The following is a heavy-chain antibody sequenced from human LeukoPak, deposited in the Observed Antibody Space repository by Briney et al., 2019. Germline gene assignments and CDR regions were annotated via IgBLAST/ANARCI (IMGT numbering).Heavy chain of an antibody. Sequence: SETLSLTCAVYGGSFSGYYWSWIRQPPGKGLEWIGEINHSGSTNYNPSLKSRVTISVDTSKNQFSLKLSSVTAADTAVYYCARRVYARYSSGWYGLWSFDYWGQGTLVTVSS. CDR1: GGSFSGYY. D-gene: IGHD6-19*01. J-gene: IGHJ4*02. CDR2: INHSGST. CDR3: ARRVYARYSSGWYGLWSFDY. V-gene: IGHV4-34*01.